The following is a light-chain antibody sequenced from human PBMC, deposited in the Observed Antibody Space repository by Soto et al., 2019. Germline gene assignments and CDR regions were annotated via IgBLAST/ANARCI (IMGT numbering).Light chain of an antibody. V-gene: IGKV3-20*01. CDR3: QQYGSSPTWT. J-gene: IGKJ1*01. CDR1: QSVSSSY. Sequence: EIVLTQSPGTLSLSPGERATLSCRASQSVSSSYLAWYQQKPGQAPRLLIYGASSRATGIPDRFSGSGSGTDFTLNISRLEPEDFAVYYYQQYGSSPTWTFGQETKVDIK. CDR2: GAS.